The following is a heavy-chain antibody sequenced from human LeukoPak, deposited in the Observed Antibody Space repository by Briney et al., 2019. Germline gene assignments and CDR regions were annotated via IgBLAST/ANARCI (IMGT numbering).Heavy chain of an antibody. D-gene: IGHD1-26*01. J-gene: IGHJ4*02. CDR1: GFIFSNYA. V-gene: IGHV3-23*01. CDR3: ARGTHKWELGNRFDY. CDR2: FSGSGGST. Sequence: GGSLRLSCAAPGFIFSNYAMSWVRQAPGKGLQWVSAFSGSGGSTYYADSVKGRFTISRDNSRNTLYLQMNSLRAEDTAVYYCARGTHKWELGNRFDYWGQGTLVTVSS.